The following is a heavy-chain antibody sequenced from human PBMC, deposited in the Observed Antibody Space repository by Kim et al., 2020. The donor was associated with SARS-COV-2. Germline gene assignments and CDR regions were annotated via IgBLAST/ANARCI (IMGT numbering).Heavy chain of an antibody. Sequence: SETLSLTCAVYGGSFSGYYWSWIRQPPGKGLEWIGEINHSGSTNYNPSLKSRVTISVDTSKNQFSLKLSSVTAADTAVYYCARERDSSSWYGLSLLMDVWGQGTTVTVSS. V-gene: IGHV4-34*01. J-gene: IGHJ6*02. CDR2: INHSGST. D-gene: IGHD6-13*01. CDR1: GGSFSGYY. CDR3: ARERDSSSWYGLSLLMDV.